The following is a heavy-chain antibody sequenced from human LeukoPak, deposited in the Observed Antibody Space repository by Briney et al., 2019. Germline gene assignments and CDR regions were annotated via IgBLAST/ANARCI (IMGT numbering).Heavy chain of an antibody. D-gene: IGHD3-3*01. CDR1: GFTFSRYW. V-gene: IGHV3-74*01. CDR3: ARESWSDSVAFDI. CDR2: IHGDGSTR. Sequence: GGSLRLSCAVSGFTFSRYWMHWVRQAPGKGLVWVSQIHGDGSTRTYADSVKGRFTISRDSSKRTLYLQMNSLRAEDTAMYYCARESWSDSVAFDIWGLGTMVIVSS. J-gene: IGHJ3*02.